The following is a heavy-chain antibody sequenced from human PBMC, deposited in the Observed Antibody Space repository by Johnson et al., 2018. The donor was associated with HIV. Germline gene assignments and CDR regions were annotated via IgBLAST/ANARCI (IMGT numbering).Heavy chain of an antibody. CDR3: ARGITSDDAVDS. Sequence: QVQLVESWGGVVQPGRSLRLSCAASGFTFSSYAMHWVRQAPGKGLEWVAVISYDGSNKYYADSVKGRFTISRDSSKNTLYLQMNSLRVEDTAVYYGARGITSDDAVDSWGQGTMGTVSS. CDR2: ISYDGSNK. J-gene: IGHJ3*02. CDR1: GFTFSSYA. D-gene: IGHD1-14*01. V-gene: IGHV3-30-3*01.